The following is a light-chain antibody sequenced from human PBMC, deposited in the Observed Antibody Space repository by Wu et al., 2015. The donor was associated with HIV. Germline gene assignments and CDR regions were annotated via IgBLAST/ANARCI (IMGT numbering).Light chain of an antibody. CDR3: QQRRYWPXYT. J-gene: IGKJ2*01. Sequence: EIVLTQFPATLSLSPGERATLSCRASQSVASFLAWYQQKPGQAPRLLIYDASNRATGIPARFSGSGSGTDFTLTISSLEPEDFAVYYCQQRRYWPXYTFGQGTKLEIK. V-gene: IGKV3-11*01. CDR2: DAS. CDR1: QSVASF.